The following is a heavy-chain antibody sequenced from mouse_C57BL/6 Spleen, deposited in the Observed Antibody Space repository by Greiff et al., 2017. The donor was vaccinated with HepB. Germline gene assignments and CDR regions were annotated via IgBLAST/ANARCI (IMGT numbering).Heavy chain of an antibody. CDR3: AREGDYGGWFAY. J-gene: IGHJ3*01. CDR2: IYPSDSET. V-gene: IGHV1-61*01. CDR1: GYTFTSYW. Sequence: QVQLQQPGAELVRPGSSVKLSCKASGYTFTSYWMDWVKQRPGQGLEWIGNIYPSDSETHYNQKFKDKATLTVDKSSSTAYMQLSSLTSEDSAVYYCAREGDYGGWFAYWGQGTLVTVSA. D-gene: IGHD2-4*01.